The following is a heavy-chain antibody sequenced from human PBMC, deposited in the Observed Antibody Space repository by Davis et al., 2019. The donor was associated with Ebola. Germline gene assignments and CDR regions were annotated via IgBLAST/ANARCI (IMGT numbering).Heavy chain of an antibody. J-gene: IGHJ6*02. V-gene: IGHV3-30-3*01. CDR1: GFTFSSYA. CDR2: ISYDGSNK. CDR3: AKDLYFDFWSGYYGPENYYYYGMDV. Sequence: GGSLRLSCAASGFTFSSYAMHWVRQAPGKGLEWVAVISYDGSNKYYADSVKGRFTISRDNSKNTLYLQMNSLRAEDTAVYYCAKDLYFDFWSGYYGPENYYYYGMDVWGQGTTVTVSS. D-gene: IGHD3-3*01.